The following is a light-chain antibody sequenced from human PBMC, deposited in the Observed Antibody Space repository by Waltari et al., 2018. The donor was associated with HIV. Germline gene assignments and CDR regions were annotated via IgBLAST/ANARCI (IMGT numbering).Light chain of an antibody. CDR3: CSYAGNSIP. CDR1: SSDVGSYNL. V-gene: IGLV2-23*02. CDR2: EVS. Sequence: QSALTQPASVSGSFGQSITISCTGTSSDVGSYNLVSWYQHHPGKAPKLIIYEVSKRPSGVSNRFSGSKSGNTASLTVSGLQAEDEADYYFCSYAGNSIPFGGGTKLTVL. J-gene: IGLJ2*01.